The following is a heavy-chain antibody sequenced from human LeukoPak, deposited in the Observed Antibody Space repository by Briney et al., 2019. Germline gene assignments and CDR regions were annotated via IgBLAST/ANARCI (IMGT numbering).Heavy chain of an antibody. CDR1: GYTFTGYY. D-gene: IGHD6-19*01. CDR3: ARVLRRSGWYGGFDY. CDR2: INPNSGGT. Sequence: ASVKVSCKASGYTFTGYYMHWVRQAPGQGLEWMGWINPNSGGTNYAQKFQGRVTMTRDTSTSTAYMELSRLRSDDTAVYYCARVLRRSGWYGGFDYWGQGTLVTVSS. J-gene: IGHJ4*02. V-gene: IGHV1-2*02.